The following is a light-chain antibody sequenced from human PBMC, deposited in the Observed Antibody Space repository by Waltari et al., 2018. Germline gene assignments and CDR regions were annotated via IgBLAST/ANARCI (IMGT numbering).Light chain of an antibody. CDR2: NGH. V-gene: IGLV2-14*03. CDR1: SSDIGGHIH. Sequence: QSALTQPASVSGSPGQSIAISCTGTSSDIGGHIHVSWYQQHPGKAPIIIIYNGHNRPPRVSDRFSGSKSGHTASLTISGLQAEDEADYYCGSYRSGSTLVFGGGTRLTVL. J-gene: IGLJ2*01. CDR3: GSYRSGSTLV.